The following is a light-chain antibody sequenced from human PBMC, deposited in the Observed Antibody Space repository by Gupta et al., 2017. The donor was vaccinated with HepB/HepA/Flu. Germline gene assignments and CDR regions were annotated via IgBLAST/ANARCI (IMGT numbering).Light chain of an antibody. CDR1: QDISNY. CDR3: QQYDYVPG. J-gene: IGKJ4*01. V-gene: IGKV1-33*01. Sequence: DIEMTQSPSSLSASVGDRVIISCQASQDISNYLKWYQQKAGKAPKLLIYAASNVETGVPSRFSGSGAGTDFSFTINNLQPEDITTYYCQQYDYVPGFGGGTKVEIK. CDR2: AAS.